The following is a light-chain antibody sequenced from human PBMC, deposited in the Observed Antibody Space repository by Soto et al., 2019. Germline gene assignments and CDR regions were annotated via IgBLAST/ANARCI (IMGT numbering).Light chain of an antibody. J-gene: IGKJ1*01. CDR1: QSVLYTSNNKNY. CDR3: QQYSTSPPT. V-gene: IGKV4-1*01. CDR2: WAS. Sequence: DIVMTQSPDSLAVSLGERATINCRSSQSVLYTSNNKNYVAWYQQKPRQPPKLLIYWASTRESGVPDRFSGRGSGTDFTLTISSLQAEDVAVYYCQQYSTSPPTFGHGTKVEVK.